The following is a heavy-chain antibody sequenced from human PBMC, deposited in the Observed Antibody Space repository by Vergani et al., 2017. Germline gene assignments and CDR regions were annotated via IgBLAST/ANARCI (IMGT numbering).Heavy chain of an antibody. CDR2: ISYDGTQK. D-gene: IGHD1-1*01. Sequence: QVHLVESGGGVVQPGRSLRLSCVVSGFTSSYYGMYWVRQAPGKGLEWVAVISYDGTQKYYADSVKGRFTISRDNSKSTLYLQMNSLRTEDTAVYYCATKSXGTPGCQIGYFREWGQGTLVTVSS. CDR1: GFTSSYYG. J-gene: IGHJ1*01. CDR3: ATKSXGTPGCQIGYFRE. V-gene: IGHV3-30*03.